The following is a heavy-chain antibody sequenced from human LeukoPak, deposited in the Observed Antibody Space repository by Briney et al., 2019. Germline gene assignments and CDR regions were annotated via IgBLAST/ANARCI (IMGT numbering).Heavy chain of an antibody. CDR1: GFTFSSYA. Sequence: GRSLRLSCAASGFTFSSYAMHWVRQAPGKGLEWVAVISYDGSNKYYADSVKGRFTISRDNSKNPLYLQMNSLRAEDTAVYYCARGPSITGTDYWGQGTLVTVSS. V-gene: IGHV3-30-3*01. CDR3: ARGPSITGTDY. CDR2: ISYDGSNK. J-gene: IGHJ4*02. D-gene: IGHD3-3*01.